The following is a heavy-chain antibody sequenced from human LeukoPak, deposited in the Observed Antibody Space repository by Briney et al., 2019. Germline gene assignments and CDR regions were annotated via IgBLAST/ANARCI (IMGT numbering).Heavy chain of an antibody. V-gene: IGHV3-21*01. CDR1: GFTFSSYT. CDR2: ISSSSSYI. D-gene: IGHD2-2*02. Sequence: MPGGSLRLSCAASGFTFSSYTMNWVRQAPGKGLGWVSSISSSSSYIYYADSVKGRFTISRDNAKNSLYLQINSLRAEDTAVYYCARDAISKAGTWGQGTLVTVSS. CDR3: ARDAISKAGT. J-gene: IGHJ5*02.